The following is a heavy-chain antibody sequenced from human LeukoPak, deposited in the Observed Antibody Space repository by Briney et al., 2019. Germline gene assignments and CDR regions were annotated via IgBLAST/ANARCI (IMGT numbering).Heavy chain of an antibody. CDR1: NGSIGSTNW. J-gene: IGHJ5*02. CDR2: IYHSGTT. CDR3: VRVVVVSATLKDWFDP. V-gene: IGHV4-4*02. D-gene: IGHD2-15*01. Sequence: SETLSLTCAVSNGSIGSTNWWSWVRQSPGKGLEYIGEIYHSGTTNYNPSLKSRVTISLDKSKNHFSLKLTSVTAADTTVYYCVRVVVVSATLKDWFDPWGQGILVTVSS.